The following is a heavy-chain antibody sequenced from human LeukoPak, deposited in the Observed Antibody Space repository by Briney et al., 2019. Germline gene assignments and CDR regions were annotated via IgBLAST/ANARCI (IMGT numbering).Heavy chain of an antibody. CDR2: IYYGGIT. CDR3: ARDPSNSAFKGMQGGDY. V-gene: IGHV4-59*12. J-gene: IGHJ4*02. CDR1: GGSMIRYH. Sequence: SETLSLTCTVSGGSMIRYHYGWIPQPPGKGLEGFGSIYYGGITYYNPSLKSRVTISVDTSKHQFSRMLSSVTAADTAVYYCARDPSNSAFKGMQGGDYWGQGTLVTVSS. D-gene: IGHD1-26*01.